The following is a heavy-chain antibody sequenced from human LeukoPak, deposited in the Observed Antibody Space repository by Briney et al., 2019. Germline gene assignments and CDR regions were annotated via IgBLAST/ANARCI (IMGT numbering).Heavy chain of an antibody. D-gene: IGHD3-22*01. V-gene: IGHV1-46*01. CDR2: INPSGGTT. Sequence: ASVKVSCKASGYTFINYYMHWVRQAPGQGLEWMGIINPSGGTTSYAQNFQGRVTMTRDTSTSTVYMELSSLRSEDTAVYYCANYMIPRFRAFDIWGQGTMVTVSS. CDR1: GYTFINYY. CDR3: ANYMIPRFRAFDI. J-gene: IGHJ3*02.